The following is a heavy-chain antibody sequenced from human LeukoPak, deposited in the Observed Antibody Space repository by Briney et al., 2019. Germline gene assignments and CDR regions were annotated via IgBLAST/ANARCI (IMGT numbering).Heavy chain of an antibody. CDR3: ARDRTPTTSYSSGWSEVDY. Sequence: GASVKVSCKASGYTFTGYYMHWVRQAPGQGLEWMGWINPNSGGTNYAQRFQGWVTMTRDTSISTAYMELSRLRSDDTAVYYCARDRTPTTSYSSGWSEVDYWGQGTLVTVSS. V-gene: IGHV1-2*04. J-gene: IGHJ4*02. CDR1: GYTFTGYY. CDR2: INPNSGGT. D-gene: IGHD6-19*01.